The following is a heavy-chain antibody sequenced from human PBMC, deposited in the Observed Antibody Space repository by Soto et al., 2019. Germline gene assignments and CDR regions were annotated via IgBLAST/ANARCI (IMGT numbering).Heavy chain of an antibody. CDR2: ISAYNGNT. Sequence: ASVKVSCKASGYPFTSYGISWVRQAPGQGLEWMGWISAYNGNTNYAQKLQGRVTMTTDTSTSTAYMELRSLRSDDTAVYYCARSSRYDFWSGYSFDYWGQGTLVTVS. D-gene: IGHD3-3*01. V-gene: IGHV1-18*04. CDR3: ARSSRYDFWSGYSFDY. J-gene: IGHJ4*02. CDR1: GYPFTSYG.